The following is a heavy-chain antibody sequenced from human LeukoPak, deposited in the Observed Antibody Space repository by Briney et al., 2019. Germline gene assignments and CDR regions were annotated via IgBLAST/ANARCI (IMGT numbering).Heavy chain of an antibody. Sequence: ASVKVSCKASGYTFAGYYMHWVRQAPGQGLEWMGWINPNSGGTNYAQKFQGRVTMTRDTSISTAYMELSRLRSDDTAVYYCAREDPIVGASFDYWGQGTLVTVSS. V-gene: IGHV1-2*02. CDR3: AREDPIVGASFDY. CDR2: INPNSGGT. D-gene: IGHD1-26*01. CDR1: GYTFAGYY. J-gene: IGHJ4*02.